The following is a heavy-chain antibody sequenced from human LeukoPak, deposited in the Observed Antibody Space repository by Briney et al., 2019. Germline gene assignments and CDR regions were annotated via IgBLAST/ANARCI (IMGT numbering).Heavy chain of an antibody. V-gene: IGHV3-21*01. CDR3: ARATTLYTHFDY. D-gene: IGHD2-2*02. CDR2: ISSSSSYI. Sequence: GSLRLSCAASGFTFSSYSMNWVRQAPGKGLEWVSSISSSSSYIYYADSVKGRFTISRDNAKNSLYLQMNSLRAEDTAVYYCARATTLYTHFDYWGQGTLVTVSS. J-gene: IGHJ4*02. CDR1: GFTFSSYS.